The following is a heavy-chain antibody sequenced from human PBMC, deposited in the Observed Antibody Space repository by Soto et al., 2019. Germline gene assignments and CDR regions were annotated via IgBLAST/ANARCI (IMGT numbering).Heavy chain of an antibody. CDR1: GYTFTNYG. CDR2: INTYNSNT. Sequence: QVQLVQSGAEVKKPGASVKVSCKASGYTFTNYGISWVRQAPGQGLEWMGWINTYNSNTNYAQIVQGRVTMTTDTSTITAYMELRSVRSDDTAVYYCARVAARPYSYYAMDVWGQGTTVTVSS. D-gene: IGHD6-6*01. J-gene: IGHJ6*02. V-gene: IGHV1-18*01. CDR3: ARVAARPYSYYAMDV.